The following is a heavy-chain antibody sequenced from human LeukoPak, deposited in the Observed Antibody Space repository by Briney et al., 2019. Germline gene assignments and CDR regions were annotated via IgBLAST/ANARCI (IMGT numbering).Heavy chain of an antibody. D-gene: IGHD1-1*01. CDR3: ARASLEPYFDY. V-gene: IGHV3-30-3*01. CDR1: GFTFSSYA. CDR2: ISYDGSNK. Sequence: QPGGSLRLSCAASGFTFSSYAMHWVRQAPGKGLEWVAVISYDGSNKYYADSVKGRFTISRDNSKNTLYLQMNSLRAEDTAVYYCARASLEPYFDYWGQGTLVTVSS. J-gene: IGHJ4*02.